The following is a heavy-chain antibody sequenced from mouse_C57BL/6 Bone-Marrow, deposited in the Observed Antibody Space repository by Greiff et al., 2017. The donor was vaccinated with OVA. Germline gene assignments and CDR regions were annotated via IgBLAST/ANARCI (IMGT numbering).Heavy chain of an antibody. CDR1: GYTFTSYW. D-gene: IGHD3-2*02. V-gene: IGHV1-64*01. Sequence: QVQLQQPGAELVKPGASVKLSCKASGYTFTSYWMHWVKQRPGQGLEWIGMIHPNSGSTNYNEKFKSKATLTVDKSSITAYMQLSSLTSEDSAVYYCARSWSSSGPFAYWGQGTLVTVSA. CDR3: ARSWSSSGPFAY. J-gene: IGHJ3*01. CDR2: IHPNSGST.